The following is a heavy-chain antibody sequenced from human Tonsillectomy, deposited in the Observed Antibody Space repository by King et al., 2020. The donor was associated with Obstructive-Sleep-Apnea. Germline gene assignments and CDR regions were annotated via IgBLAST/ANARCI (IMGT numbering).Heavy chain of an antibody. CDR1: GYTFTSYG. D-gene: IGHD2-2*01. Sequence: QLVQSGAEVKKPGASVKVSCKASGYTFTSYGISWGRQAPGQGLEWMGWISAYNGNTNYAQKLQGRVTMTTDTSTSTAYMELRSLRSDDTAVYYCARDAGYCSSTSCYGPFDYWGQGTLVTVSS. CDR2: ISAYNGNT. J-gene: IGHJ4*02. CDR3: ARDAGYCSSTSCYGPFDY. V-gene: IGHV1-18*04.